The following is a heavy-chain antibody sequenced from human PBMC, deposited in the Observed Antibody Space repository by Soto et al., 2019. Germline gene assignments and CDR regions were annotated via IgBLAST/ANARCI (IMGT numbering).Heavy chain of an antibody. CDR2: TYYRSKWYN. V-gene: IGHV6-1*01. Sequence: PSRGLEWLGRTYYRSKWYNDYAVSVKSRITINPDTSKNQFSLQLNSVTPEDTAVYYCARDMVQLHAFDFRVHGTTVIVSS. J-gene: IGHJ3*01. D-gene: IGHD5-18*01. CDR3: ARDMVQLHAFDF.